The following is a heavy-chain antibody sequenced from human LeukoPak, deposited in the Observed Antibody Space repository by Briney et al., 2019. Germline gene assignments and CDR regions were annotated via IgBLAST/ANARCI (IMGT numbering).Heavy chain of an antibody. Sequence: GGSLRLSCAASGFTVSSNYMSWVRQAPGKGLEWVSVIYSGGSTYYADSVKGRFTISRDNSKNTLYLQMNSLRAEDTAVYYCARALNSGYYLDYFDYWGQGTLVTVSP. CDR1: GFTVSSNY. D-gene: IGHD3-22*01. CDR3: ARALNSGYYLDYFDY. CDR2: IYSGGST. J-gene: IGHJ4*02. V-gene: IGHV3-53*01.